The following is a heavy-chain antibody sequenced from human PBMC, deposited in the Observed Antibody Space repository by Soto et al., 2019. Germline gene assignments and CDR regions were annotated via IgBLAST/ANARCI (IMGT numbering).Heavy chain of an antibody. D-gene: IGHD6-13*01. J-gene: IGHJ4*02. CDR2: ISGSTDYI. CDR1: GFTFSTYS. CDR3: AKDYIAAANDYYFDC. Sequence: GGSLRLSCAASGFTFSTYSMNWVRQAPGKGLEWVSSISGSTDYIYYADSVKGRFTISRDNAKNSLYLQMNSLRAEDTAVYYCAKDYIAAANDYYFDCWGQGTLVTVSS. V-gene: IGHV3-21*04.